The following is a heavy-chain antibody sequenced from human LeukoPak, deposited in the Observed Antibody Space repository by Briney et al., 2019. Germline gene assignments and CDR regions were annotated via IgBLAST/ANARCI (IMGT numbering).Heavy chain of an antibody. J-gene: IGHJ4*02. CDR2: ISYDGSNK. D-gene: IGHD3-3*01. CDR3: ARAPSGYYPYFDY. V-gene: IGHV3-30*04. CDR1: EFTFSSYT. Sequence: GGSLRLSCAASEFTFSSYTMHWVRQAPGKGLEWVTVISYDGSNKYYADSVKGRFTISRDNSKNTLYLQMNSLRAEDATMYYCARAPSGYYPYFDYWGQGTLVTVSS.